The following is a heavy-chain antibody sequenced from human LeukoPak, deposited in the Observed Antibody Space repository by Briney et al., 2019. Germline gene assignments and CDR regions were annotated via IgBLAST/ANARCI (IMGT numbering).Heavy chain of an antibody. CDR1: GFTFSSYA. CDR2: VGGSGGGA. Sequence: GSLRLSCAASGFTFSSYAMSWVRQAPGKGLEWVSSVGGSGGGAHYADSVKGRFTISKDNSRNTLYLQMTSLRVEDTAVYFCARFSSGWFTDPFDMWGQGTMVTVSS. CDR3: ARFSSGWFTDPFDM. V-gene: IGHV3-23*01. J-gene: IGHJ3*02. D-gene: IGHD6-19*01.